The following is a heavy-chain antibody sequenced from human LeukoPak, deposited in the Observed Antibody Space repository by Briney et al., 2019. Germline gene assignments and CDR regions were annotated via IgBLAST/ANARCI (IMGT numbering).Heavy chain of an antibody. D-gene: IGHD3-9*01. J-gene: IGHJ4*02. CDR1: DGSMSGHF. V-gene: IGHV4-59*11. Sequence: NTSETLSLTCTVSDGSMSGHFWSWFRRPPGKGLENIGYIHSSGSTNYNPSYKSRVTVSLEMSKNQFSLSLSSVTAADTAVYYCARDPGDTDWYNFDFWGQGILVTVSS. CDR3: ARDPGDTDWYNFDF. CDR2: IHSSGST.